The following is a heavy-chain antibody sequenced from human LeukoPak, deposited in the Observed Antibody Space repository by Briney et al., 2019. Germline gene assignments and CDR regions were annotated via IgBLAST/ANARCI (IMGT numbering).Heavy chain of an antibody. CDR2: IWHDGSNK. D-gene: IGHD5-18*01. CDR3: ARTNPGYNFDY. V-gene: IGHV3-33*01. J-gene: IGHJ4*02. CDR1: GFTFSNYG. Sequence: TGGSLRLSCAASGFTFSNYGMHWVRQAPGKGLEWVAVIWHDGSNKYYVDSVKGRFTISRDNSKNTLYLQMNSLRAEDTAVYYCARTNPGYNFDYWGQGTLVTVSS.